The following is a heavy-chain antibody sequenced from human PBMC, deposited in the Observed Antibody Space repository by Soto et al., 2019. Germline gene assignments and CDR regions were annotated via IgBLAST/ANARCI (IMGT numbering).Heavy chain of an antibody. CDR1: GYTFTSYG. J-gene: IGHJ5*02. V-gene: IGHV1-18*01. Sequence: QVQLVQSGAEVKKPGASVTVSCKASGYTFTSYGISWVRQAPGQGLEWMGWISAHDGNTNYAQKLQGRVTMTTYTSTSTAYMELRSLRSDDTAVYYCARDYYASGSYPRFDPWGQGTLVTVSS. D-gene: IGHD3-10*01. CDR2: ISAHDGNT. CDR3: ARDYYASGSYPRFDP.